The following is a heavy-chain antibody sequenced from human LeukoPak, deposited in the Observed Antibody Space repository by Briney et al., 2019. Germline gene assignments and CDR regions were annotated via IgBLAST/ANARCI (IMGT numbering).Heavy chain of an antibody. CDR1: GYTFTSYY. V-gene: IGHV1-46*01. CDR2: INPSDGST. J-gene: IGHJ4*02. CDR3: ARVSSASPYLGY. Sequence: ASVKVSCKASGYTFTSYYMHRVRQAPGQGLEWMGIINPSDGSTSYAQKFQGRVTMTRDTSTSTVYMELSSLRSEDTAVYYCARVSSASPYLGYWGQGTLVTVSS.